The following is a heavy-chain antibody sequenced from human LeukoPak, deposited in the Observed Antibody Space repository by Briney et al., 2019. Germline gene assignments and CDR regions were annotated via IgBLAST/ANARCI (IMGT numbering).Heavy chain of an antibody. V-gene: IGHV4-39*01. CDR1: GGSISSSSYY. CDR2: IYYSGST. J-gene: IGHJ4*02. Sequence: PSETLSLTCTVSGGSISSSSYYWGWIRQPPGKGLEWIGSIYYSGSTYYNPSLKSRVTISVDTSKNQFSLKLSSVTAADTAVYYCARLPAIAAALDYFDYWAREPWSPSPQ. CDR3: ARLPAIAAALDYFDY. D-gene: IGHD6-13*01.